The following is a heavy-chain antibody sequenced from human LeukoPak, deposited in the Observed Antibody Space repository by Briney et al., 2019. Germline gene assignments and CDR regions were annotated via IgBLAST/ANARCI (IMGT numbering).Heavy chain of an antibody. CDR1: GGSISSGGYY. J-gene: IGHJ4*02. V-gene: IGHV4-31*03. CDR3: ARVWDYYDSSGFDY. CDR2: ISYSGST. Sequence: SQTLSLTCTVSGGSISSGGYYWSWIRQHPGKGLEWIGYISYSGSTYYNPSLRSRLTMSVDTSNNQFSLRLSFVTAADTALYYCARVWDYYDSSGFDYWGRGTLVTVSS. D-gene: IGHD3-22*01.